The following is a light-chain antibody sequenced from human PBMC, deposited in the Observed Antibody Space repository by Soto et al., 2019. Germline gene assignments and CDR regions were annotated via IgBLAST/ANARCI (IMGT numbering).Light chain of an antibody. Sequence: EIVLTQSPATLSLSPGGRATLSCRASQSVGSTLAWYQQLPGQAPRLLIYDTSNRATGIPARFSGSGSGTDFTLTISSLEPEDFAVYYCQQYGSSPPITFGQGTRLEIK. CDR2: DTS. J-gene: IGKJ5*01. CDR1: QSVGST. CDR3: QQYGSSPPIT. V-gene: IGKV3-11*01.